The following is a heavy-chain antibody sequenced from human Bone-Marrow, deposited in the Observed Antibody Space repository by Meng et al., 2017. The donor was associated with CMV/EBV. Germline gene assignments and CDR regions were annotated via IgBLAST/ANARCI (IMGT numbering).Heavy chain of an antibody. CDR2: ISTNGGKT. CDR1: GFTVSSNY. V-gene: IGHV3-64*02. CDR3: NGVAAAGSVGERRYYYGMDV. J-gene: IGHJ6*02. D-gene: IGHD6-13*01. Sequence: GESLKISCAASGFTVSSNYMSWVRQAPGKGLEYVSAISTNGGKTYYADSVKGRFTISRDNSKNTLYLQMGSLRAEDMAVYYCNGVAAAGSVGERRYYYGMDVWGRGTTVTVSS.